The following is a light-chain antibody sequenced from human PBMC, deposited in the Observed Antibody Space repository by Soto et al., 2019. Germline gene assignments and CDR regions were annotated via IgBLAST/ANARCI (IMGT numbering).Light chain of an antibody. CDR2: LNSDGSH. CDR3: QTWSTDIRV. Sequence: QSVLTQPPSASASLGASVKLTCTLSSGHNSYAIAWHQQQPEKGPRYLMKLNSDGSHSKGDGIPDRFSGSSSGAERYLTITSLRSEEEADYYCQTWSTDIRVFGGGTKVTVL. V-gene: IGLV4-69*01. CDR1: SGHNSYA. J-gene: IGLJ3*02.